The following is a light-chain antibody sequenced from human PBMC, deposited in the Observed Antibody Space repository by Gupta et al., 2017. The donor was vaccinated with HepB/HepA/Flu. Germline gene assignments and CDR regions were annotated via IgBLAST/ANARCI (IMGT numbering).Light chain of an antibody. V-gene: IGLV2-14*03. CDR2: DVS. CDR3: GSYTITTTSFI. CDR1: SSDVYNSNY. J-gene: IGLJ1*01. Sequence: QSVLTQPASVSGSPGQSITISCTGTSSDVYNSNYVSWYQHHPGKGPKLIIYDVSNRPSGVSTRFSGSRSGNTASLTISGLQGEDEAGYYCGSYTITTTSFIFGTGTKVTVL.